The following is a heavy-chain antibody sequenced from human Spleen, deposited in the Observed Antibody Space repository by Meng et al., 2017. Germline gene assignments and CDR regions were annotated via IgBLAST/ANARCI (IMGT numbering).Heavy chain of an antibody. CDR1: GFTFSSYS. D-gene: IGHD5/OR15-5a*01. CDR3: ARDLSNEGSYYYYGMDV. J-gene: IGHJ6*02. CDR2: ISSSSSYI. Sequence: GEALKISCAASGFTFSSYSMNWGRQAPGKGLGGVSSISSSSSYIYYADSVKGRFTISRDNAKNSLYLQMNSLRAEDTAVYYCARDLSNEGSYYYYGMDVWGQGTTVTVSS. V-gene: IGHV3-21*01.